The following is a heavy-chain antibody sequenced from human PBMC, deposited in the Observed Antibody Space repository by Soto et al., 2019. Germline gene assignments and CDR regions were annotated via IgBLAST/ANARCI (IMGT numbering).Heavy chain of an antibody. CDR3: AKEECSGGSCYSGYYFDY. D-gene: IGHD2-15*01. V-gene: IGHV3-30*18. CDR2: ISYDGSNK. Sequence: VQLVESGGGLVKPGGSLRLSCAASGFTFSSYGMHWVRQAPGKGLEWVAVISYDGSNKYYADSVKGRFTISRDNSKNTLYLQMNSLRAEDTAVYYCAKEECSGGSCYSGYYFDYWGQGTLVTVSS. CDR1: GFTFSSYG. J-gene: IGHJ4*02.